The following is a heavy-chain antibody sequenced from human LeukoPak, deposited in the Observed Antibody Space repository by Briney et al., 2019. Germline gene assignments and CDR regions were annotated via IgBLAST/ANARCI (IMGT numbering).Heavy chain of an antibody. Sequence: ERSLRLSCAASGFTFSSYAMHWVRQAPGKGLEWVAVISYDGSNKYYADSVKGRFTISRDNSKNTLYLQMNSLRAEDTAVYYCARDLTTVTTDDYWGQGTLVTVSS. V-gene: IGHV3-30-3*01. CDR2: ISYDGSNK. D-gene: IGHD4-17*01. J-gene: IGHJ4*02. CDR1: GFTFSSYA. CDR3: ARDLTTVTTDDY.